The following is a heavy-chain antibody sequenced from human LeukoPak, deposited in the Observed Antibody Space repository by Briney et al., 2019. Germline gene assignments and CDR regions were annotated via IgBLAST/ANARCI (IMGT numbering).Heavy chain of an antibody. J-gene: IGHJ4*02. CDR3: ARQKRRYYFDY. CDR2: INHSGST. Sequence: SETLSLTCAVYGGSLSGYYWSWIRQPPGKGLEWIGEINHSGSTNYNPSLKSRVTISVDTSKNQFSLKLSSVTAADTAVYYCARQKRRYYFDYWGQGTLVTVSS. V-gene: IGHV4-34*01. D-gene: IGHD3-3*01. CDR1: GGSLSGYY.